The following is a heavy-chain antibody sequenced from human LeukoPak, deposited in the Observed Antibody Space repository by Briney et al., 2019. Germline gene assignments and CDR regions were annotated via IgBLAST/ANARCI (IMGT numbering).Heavy chain of an antibody. Sequence: GSLRLSCAASGFTFSSYSMNWVRQAPGKGLEWVSYISSSSSTIYYADSVKGRFTISRDNAKNSLYLQMNSLRDEDTAVYYCARGYSSGWYGFDWFDPWGQGTLVTVSS. CDR2: ISSSSSTI. CDR3: ARGYSSGWYGFDWFDP. D-gene: IGHD6-13*01. CDR1: GFTFSSYS. V-gene: IGHV3-48*02. J-gene: IGHJ5*02.